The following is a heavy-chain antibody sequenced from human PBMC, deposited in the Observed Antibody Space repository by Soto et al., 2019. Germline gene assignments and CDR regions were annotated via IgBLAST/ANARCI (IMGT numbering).Heavy chain of an antibody. CDR2: ISYSGST. V-gene: IGHV4-31*03. D-gene: IGHD2-2*02. J-gene: IGHJ4*02. CDR1: GGSISSGAYY. Sequence: QVQLQESGPGLVKPSQTLSLTCTVSGGSISSGAYYWSWIRQHPGKGLEWIGYISYSGSTYYNPSLRSRVTISVDTSKSQFSLKMSSVTAADTAVHYCARHHCTSTSCFTGYFHYWGQGTLVTVSS. CDR3: ARHHCTSTSCFTGYFHY.